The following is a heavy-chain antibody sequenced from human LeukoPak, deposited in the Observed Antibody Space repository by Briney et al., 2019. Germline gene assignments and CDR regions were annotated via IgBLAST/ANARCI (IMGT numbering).Heavy chain of an antibody. D-gene: IGHD1-26*01. J-gene: IGHJ4*02. Sequence: GGSLSLSCAASGFTFSDYYMSWIRQAPGKGLEWVSYISSSSSYTNYADSVRGRFTISRDNAKNSLYLQMNSLRAEDTAVYYCARVMSGSYRSFDYWGQGTLVTVSS. CDR2: ISSSSSYT. CDR1: GFTFSDYY. CDR3: ARVMSGSYRSFDY. V-gene: IGHV3-11*05.